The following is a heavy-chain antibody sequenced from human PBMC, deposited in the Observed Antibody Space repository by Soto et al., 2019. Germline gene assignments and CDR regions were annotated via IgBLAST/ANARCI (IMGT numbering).Heavy chain of an antibody. J-gene: IGHJ6*02. CDR2: IIPIFGTA. Sequence: QVQLVQSGAEVKKPGSSVKVSCKASGGTFSSYAISWVRQAPGQGLGWMGGIIPIFGTANYAQKFQGRVTITADESTSTAYMELSSLRSEDTAVYYCASNMWGVPAAVYGMDVWGQGTTVTVSS. D-gene: IGHD2-2*01. CDR3: ASNMWGVPAAVYGMDV. CDR1: GGTFSSYA. V-gene: IGHV1-69*01.